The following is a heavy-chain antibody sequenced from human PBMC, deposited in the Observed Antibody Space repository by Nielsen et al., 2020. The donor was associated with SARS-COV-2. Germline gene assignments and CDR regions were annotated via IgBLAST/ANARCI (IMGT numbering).Heavy chain of an antibody. Sequence: SVKVSCKASGGTFSSYAISWVRQAPGQGLEWMGGIIPIFGTANYAQKFQGRVTITADEFTSTAYMELSSLRSEDTAVYYCATVYSSSSYYYYYGMDVWGQGTTVTVSS. D-gene: IGHD6-6*01. CDR1: GGTFSSYA. V-gene: IGHV1-69*13. CDR3: ATVYSSSSYYYYYGMDV. J-gene: IGHJ6*02. CDR2: IIPIFGTA.